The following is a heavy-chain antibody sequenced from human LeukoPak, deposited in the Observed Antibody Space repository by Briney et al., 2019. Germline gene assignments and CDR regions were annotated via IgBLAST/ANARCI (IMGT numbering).Heavy chain of an antibody. V-gene: IGHV3-23*01. D-gene: IGHD1-1*01. CDR3: ARGGQGNWPTPFDY. Sequence: PGGSLRLSCAASGLTFSSYAMTWVRQAPGKGVEWVSSISGSGDTTYYADSVRGRFTISRDNSKNTLYLQMNSLRDEDTAVYYCARGGQGNWPTPFDYWGQGTLVTVSS. CDR1: GLTFSSYA. CDR2: ISGSGDTT. J-gene: IGHJ4*02.